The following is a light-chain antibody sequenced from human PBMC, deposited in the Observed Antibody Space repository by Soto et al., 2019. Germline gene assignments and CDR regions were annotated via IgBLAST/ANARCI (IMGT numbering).Light chain of an antibody. CDR1: QGIGSW. CDR3: QQANIFLIT. Sequence: IQMTQSPFTLSANVGDRLTINGRASQGIGSWLAWYQQKPGKAPKLLIYEASSLQSGVPARFSGSGSGTDFTLTISSLQPDDFATYYCQQANIFLITFGQGTRLEI. J-gene: IGKJ5*01. CDR2: EAS. V-gene: IGKV1-12*01.